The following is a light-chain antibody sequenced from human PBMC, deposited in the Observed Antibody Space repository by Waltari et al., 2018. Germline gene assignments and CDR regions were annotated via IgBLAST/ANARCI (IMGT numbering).Light chain of an antibody. V-gene: IGLV2-14*03. CDR2: NVN. J-gene: IGLJ3*02. CDR1: SSDVGGYNY. Sequence: QSVLTQPASVSASPGQSITISCSGTSSDVGGYNYVSWYQQHPGKAPKLMIYNVNYRPSGISGRFAGSKSGNTASLSISALQSEDEDAYYCCSYTSSRTWVFGGGTKLTVL. CDR3: CSYTSSRTWV.